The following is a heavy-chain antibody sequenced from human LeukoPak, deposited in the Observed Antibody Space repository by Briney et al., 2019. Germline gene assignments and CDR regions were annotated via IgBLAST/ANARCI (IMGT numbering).Heavy chain of an antibody. Sequence: GGSLRLSCAASGSTFSSYWMSWVRQAPGKGLEWVANIKQDGSEKYYVDSVKGRFTISRDNAKNSLYLQMNSLRAEDTAVYYCARVARSVYYWFDPWGQGTLVTVSS. D-gene: IGHD3-10*01. CDR2: IKQDGSEK. J-gene: IGHJ5*02. CDR3: ARVARSVYYWFDP. CDR1: GSTFSSYW. V-gene: IGHV3-7*03.